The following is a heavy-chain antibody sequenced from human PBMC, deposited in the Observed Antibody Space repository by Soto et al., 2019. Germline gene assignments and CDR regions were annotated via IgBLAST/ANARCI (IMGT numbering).Heavy chain of an antibody. D-gene: IGHD6-13*01. CDR3: VKVGRIAAPGTWFDP. CDR2: IHFTGSA. Sequence: SETLSLTCTVSAGPISGSYWGWIRQSPGRDLELVVYIHFTGSASYNPSLKRRVPMSIDTSKQQFPLKVNSVHPAHTAVYYCVKVGRIAAPGTWFDPWGQGILVTVSS. CDR1: AGPISGSY. V-gene: IGHV4-59*12. J-gene: IGHJ5*01.